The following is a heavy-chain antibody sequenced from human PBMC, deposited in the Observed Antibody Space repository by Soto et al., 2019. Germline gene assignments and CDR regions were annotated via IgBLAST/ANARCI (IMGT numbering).Heavy chain of an antibody. Sequence: TLSLTCTVSGGSISSGGYYWSWIRQHPGKGLEWIGYIYYSGSTYYNPSLKSRVTISVDTSKNQFSLKLSSVTAADTAVYYCAVAGTDYYYYGMDVWGQGTTVTVSS. J-gene: IGHJ6*02. CDR2: IYYSGST. D-gene: IGHD6-19*01. V-gene: IGHV4-31*03. CDR3: AVAGTDYYYYGMDV. CDR1: GGSISSGGYY.